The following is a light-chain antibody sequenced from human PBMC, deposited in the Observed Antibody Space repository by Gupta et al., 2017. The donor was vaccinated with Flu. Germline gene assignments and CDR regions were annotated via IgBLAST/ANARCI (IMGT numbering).Light chain of an antibody. Sequence: QSALTQPASVSGSPGPSITISCSGTSSDVGGYNYVSWYQQHPGKAPKLMIYEVSDRPSGVSNRFSGSKSDNTASLTISGLQAEDEADYYCSSYTSSNTHVFGTGTKVTVL. J-gene: IGLJ1*01. CDR1: SSDVGGYNY. CDR2: EVS. V-gene: IGLV2-14*01. CDR3: SSYTSSNTHV.